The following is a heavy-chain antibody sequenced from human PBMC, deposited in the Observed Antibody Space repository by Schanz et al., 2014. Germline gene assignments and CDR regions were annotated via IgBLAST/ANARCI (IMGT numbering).Heavy chain of an antibody. Sequence: EVQLVESGGGLIQPGGSLRLSCAVSGFTVNTNYMSWVRQAPGKGLEWISSMYINSGSTQYADSVKGRFIISRDNSKNILYLQMNSLRAEDTAVYYCARPLGPNYYYYGLDVWGQGTTVTVSS. V-gene: IGHV3-53*01. CDR3: ARPLGPNYYYYGLDV. CDR1: GFTVNTNY. CDR2: MYINSGST. J-gene: IGHJ6*02.